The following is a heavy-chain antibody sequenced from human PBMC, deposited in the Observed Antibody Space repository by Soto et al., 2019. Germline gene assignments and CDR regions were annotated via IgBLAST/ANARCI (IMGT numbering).Heavy chain of an antibody. V-gene: IGHV3-21*01. CDR1: GFTFSSYS. D-gene: IGHD6-19*01. J-gene: IGHJ4*02. CDR2: ISSSSSYI. CDR3: ARDRLAVAAGGAG. Sequence: EVQLVESGGGLVKPGGSLRLSCAASGFTFSSYSMNWVRQAPGKGLEWDSSISSSSSYIYYADSVKGRFTISRDNAKNSLYLQMNSLRAEDTAVYYCARDRLAVAAGGAGWGQGTLVTVSS.